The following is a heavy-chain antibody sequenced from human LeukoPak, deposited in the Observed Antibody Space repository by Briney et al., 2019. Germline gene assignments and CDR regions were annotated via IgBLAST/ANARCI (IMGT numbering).Heavy chain of an antibody. V-gene: IGHV1-46*01. D-gene: IGHD4-11*01. J-gene: IGHJ6*03. Sequence: ASVKVSCKASGYTFTSYYMHWVRQAPGQGLEWMGIINPSGGSTSYAQKFQGRVTMTRDTSTSTVYMELSSLRSEDTAVYYCARTTTTKYYMDVWGKGTTVTISS. CDR2: INPSGGST. CDR3: ARTTTTKYYMDV. CDR1: GYTFTSYY.